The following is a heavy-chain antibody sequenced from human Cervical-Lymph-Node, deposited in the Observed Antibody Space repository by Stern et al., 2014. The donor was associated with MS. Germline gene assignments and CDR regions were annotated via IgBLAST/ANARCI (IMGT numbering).Heavy chain of an antibody. CDR1: GYTLSEIS. CDR3: ATHRGRVTYYYGMDV. D-gene: IGHD2-21*02. Sequence: VQLVQSGAEVKKLGASVKVSFKVSGYTLSEISMHWVRKAPGKGLEWMGGFDPEHGETRYAQKFQGRVTMAEDRSTDTAYMELSSLRSEDTAVYYCATHRGRVTYYYGMDVWGQGTTVTVSS. J-gene: IGHJ6*02. V-gene: IGHV1-24*01. CDR2: FDPEHGET.